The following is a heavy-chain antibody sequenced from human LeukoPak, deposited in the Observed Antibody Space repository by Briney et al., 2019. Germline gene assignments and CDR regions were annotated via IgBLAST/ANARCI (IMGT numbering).Heavy chain of an antibody. CDR2: ISGSGGST. CDR3: ARDPSREYSYGDAFDI. J-gene: IGHJ3*02. Sequence: GSLRLSCAASGFTFSSYAMSWVRQAPGKGLEWVSAISGSGGSTYYADSVKGRFTISRDNSKNTLYLQMNSLRAEDTAVYYCARDPSREYSYGDAFDIWGQGTMVTVSS. CDR1: GFTFSSYA. D-gene: IGHD5-18*01. V-gene: IGHV3-23*01.